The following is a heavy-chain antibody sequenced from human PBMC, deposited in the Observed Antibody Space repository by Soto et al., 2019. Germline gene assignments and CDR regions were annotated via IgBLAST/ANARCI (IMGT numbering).Heavy chain of an antibody. J-gene: IGHJ4*02. CDR3: ARGPSGDKVHY. CDR1: DGAVSSTDYY. CDR2: IYYSGHT. D-gene: IGHD7-27*01. V-gene: IGHV4-39*01. Sequence: PSETLSLTCTVSDGAVSSTDYYWGWVRQPPGKGLQWIGSIYYSGHTYYNPSLKSRVTMSVDTSMNQFSLRLSSVTAADTAVYYCARGPSGDKVHYWGQGALVTVSS.